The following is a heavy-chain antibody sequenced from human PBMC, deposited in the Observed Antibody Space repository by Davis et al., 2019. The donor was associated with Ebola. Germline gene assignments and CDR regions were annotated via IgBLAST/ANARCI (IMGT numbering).Heavy chain of an antibody. J-gene: IGHJ2*01. CDR1: EGFPFSKYA. D-gene: IGHD3-10*01. Sequence: PGGSLRLSCVASEGFPFSKYAMHWVRQGPGKGLEWVAAISYDGRNQYYADSVKGRLTISRDNSKNTLYLQMNSLRTEETAVYYCAKDRVKAVNPGWDCDVWGRGTLVTVSS. CDR2: ISYDGRNQ. V-gene: IGHV3-30-3*01. CDR3: AKDRVKAVNPGWDCDV.